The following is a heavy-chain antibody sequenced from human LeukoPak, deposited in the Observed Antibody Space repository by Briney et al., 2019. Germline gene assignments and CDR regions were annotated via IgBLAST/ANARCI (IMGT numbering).Heavy chain of an antibody. CDR3: ARVVPAARRFDP. CDR1: GGSISSYY. V-gene: IGHV4-59*01. J-gene: IGHJ5*02. Sequence: SETLSLTCTVSGGSISSYYWSWIRQPPGKGLDWIGYIYYSGSTNYNPSLKSRVTISVDTSKSQFSLKLSSVTAADTAVYYCARVVPAARRFDPWGQETLVTVSS. CDR2: IYYSGST. D-gene: IGHD2-2*01.